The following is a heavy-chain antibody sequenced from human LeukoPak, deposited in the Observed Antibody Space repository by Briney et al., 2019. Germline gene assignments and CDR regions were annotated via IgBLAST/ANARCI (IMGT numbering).Heavy chain of an antibody. CDR3: ARGLWCSSGCFSAAFDI. V-gene: IGHV1-46*01. Sequence: ASVKVSCKASGYTFTSYYMHWVRQAPGQGLEWMGIINPSGGSTSYAQKFQGRVTMTRDMSTSTVYMELSSLRSEDTAVYYCARGLWCSSGCFSAAFDIWGQGTMVTVSS. J-gene: IGHJ3*02. CDR2: INPSGGST. D-gene: IGHD4/OR15-4a*01. CDR1: GYTFTSYY.